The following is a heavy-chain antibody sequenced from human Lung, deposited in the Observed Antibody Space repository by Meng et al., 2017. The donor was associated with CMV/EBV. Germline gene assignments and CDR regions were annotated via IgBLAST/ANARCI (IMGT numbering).Heavy chain of an antibody. J-gene: IGHJ4*02. CDR3: ASFPPPGKQWLVTNY. CDR2: IYHSGST. V-gene: IGHV4-4*02. CDR1: GGSISSSNW. D-gene: IGHD6-19*01. Sequence: QVPPPESGPGLVKPSGTLSLTCAVSGGSISSSNWWSWVRQPPGKGLEWIGEIYHSGSTNYNPSLKSRVTISVDKSKNQFSLKLSSVTAADTAVYYCASFPPPGKQWLVTNYWGQGTLVTVSS.